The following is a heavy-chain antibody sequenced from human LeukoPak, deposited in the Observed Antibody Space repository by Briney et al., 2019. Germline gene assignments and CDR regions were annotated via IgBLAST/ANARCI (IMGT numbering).Heavy chain of an antibody. J-gene: IGHJ4*02. V-gene: IGHV4-30-4*07. Sequence: SETLSLTCAVSGGSISSGGYSWSWIRQPPGKGLEWIGYIYYSGSTYYNPSLKSRVTISVDTSKNQFSLKLSSVTAADTAVYYCARHIVGAKIFDYWGQGTLVTVSS. CDR3: ARHIVGAKIFDY. CDR2: IYYSGST. CDR1: GGSISSGGYS. D-gene: IGHD1-26*01.